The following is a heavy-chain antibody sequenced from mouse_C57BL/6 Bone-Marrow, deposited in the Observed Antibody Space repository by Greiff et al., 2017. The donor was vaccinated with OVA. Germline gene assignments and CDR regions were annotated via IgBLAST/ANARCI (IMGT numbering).Heavy chain of an antibody. CDR1: GFSFNTYA. V-gene: IGHV10-1*01. D-gene: IGHD1-1*01. Sequence: EVHLVESGGGLVQPKGSLKLSCAASGFSFNTYAMNWVRQAPGKGLEWVARIRSKSNNYATYYADPVKDRFTISRDDSESMLYLQMNNLKTEDTAMYYCVRGYYGSSPWFAYWGQGTLVTVSA. CDR3: VRGYYGSSPWFAY. J-gene: IGHJ3*01. CDR2: IRSKSNNYAT.